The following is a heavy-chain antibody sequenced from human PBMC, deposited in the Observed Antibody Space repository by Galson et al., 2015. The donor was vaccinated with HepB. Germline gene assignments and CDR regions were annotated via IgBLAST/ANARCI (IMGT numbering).Heavy chain of an antibody. CDR3: AKKGDYDAFDI. CDR1: GGTFSNYA. CDR2: IIPIFGIA. Sequence: SVKVSCKASGGTFSNYAINWVRQAPGQGLEWMGGIIPIFGIAKYAQKFQGRVTITADKSTSTTYMEVSSLRYEDTAVYYCAKKGDYDAFDIWGQGTMVTVSS. D-gene: IGHD1-26*01. V-gene: IGHV1-69*10. J-gene: IGHJ3*02.